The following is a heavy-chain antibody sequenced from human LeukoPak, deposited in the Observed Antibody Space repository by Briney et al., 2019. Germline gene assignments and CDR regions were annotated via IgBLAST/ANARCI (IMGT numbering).Heavy chain of an antibody. CDR1: GFTFSSYS. CDR3: ARDSSGWYVNADY. D-gene: IGHD6-19*01. V-gene: IGHV3-21*01. CDR2: ISSSSSYT. J-gene: IGHJ4*02. Sequence: PGGSLRLSCAASGFTFSSYSMNWVRQAPGKGLEWVSSISSSSSYTYYADSVKGRFTISRDNAKNSLYLQMNSLRAEDTAVYYRARDSSGWYVNADYWGQGILVTVSS.